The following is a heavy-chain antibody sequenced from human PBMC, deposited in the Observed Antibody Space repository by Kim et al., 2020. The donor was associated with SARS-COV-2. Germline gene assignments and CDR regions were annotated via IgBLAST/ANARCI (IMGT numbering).Heavy chain of an antibody. CDR3: ARAKLVRGVFYYYYYMDV. V-gene: IGHV1-8*01. D-gene: IGHD3-10*01. Sequence: ASVKVSCKASGYTFTSYDINWVRQATGQGLEWMGWMNPNSGNTGYAQKFQGRVTMTRNTSIRTAYMELSSLRSEDTAVYYCARAKLVRGVFYYYYYMDVWGKGTTVTVSS. CDR1: GYTFTSYD. CDR2: MNPNSGNT. J-gene: IGHJ6*03.